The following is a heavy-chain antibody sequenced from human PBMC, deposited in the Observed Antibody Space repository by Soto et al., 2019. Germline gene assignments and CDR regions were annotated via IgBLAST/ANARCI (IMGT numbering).Heavy chain of an antibody. CDR1: GFTFSSYG. J-gene: IGHJ4*02. V-gene: IGHV3-33*01. CDR2: IWYDGSNK. CDR3: ARDQPRHEGGSYASYFDY. Sequence: QVQLVESGGGVVQPGRSLRLSCAASGFTFSSYGMHWVRQAPGKGLEWVAVIWYDGSNKYYADSVKGRFTISRDNSKKTLYLHMNSLRAEDTAVYYCARDQPRHEGGSYASYFDYWGQGTLVTVSS. D-gene: IGHD1-26*01.